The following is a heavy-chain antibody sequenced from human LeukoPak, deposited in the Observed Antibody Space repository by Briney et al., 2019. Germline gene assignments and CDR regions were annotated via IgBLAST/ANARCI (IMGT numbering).Heavy chain of an antibody. V-gene: IGHV3-33*06. CDR1: GFTFSRLG. Sequence: PGRSLTLSCAASGFTFSRLGTQLVRQAPGKGLEWVAVIHNDGTQGQYADSVKGRFTISKDNSQNTLYLQMNNLRDDDTAVYYCAKEGDEFRGYLDVWGKGTTVTVSS. CDR2: IHNDGTQG. J-gene: IGHJ6*03. D-gene: IGHD3-16*01. CDR3: AKEGDEFRGYLDV.